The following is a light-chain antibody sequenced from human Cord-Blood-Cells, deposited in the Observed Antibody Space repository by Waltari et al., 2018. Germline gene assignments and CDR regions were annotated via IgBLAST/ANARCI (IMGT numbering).Light chain of an antibody. V-gene: IGKV3-20*01. J-gene: IGKJ1*01. CDR1: QSVSSSY. CDR3: QQYGSSPRT. CDR2: GAS. Sequence: DIVLTQSPGALTLSPGESATLSCRASQSVSSSYLAWYQQKPGQAPMLLIYGASSRATGIPDRFSGSGSGTDFTLTISRLEPEDFAVYYCQQYGSSPRTFGQGTKVEIK.